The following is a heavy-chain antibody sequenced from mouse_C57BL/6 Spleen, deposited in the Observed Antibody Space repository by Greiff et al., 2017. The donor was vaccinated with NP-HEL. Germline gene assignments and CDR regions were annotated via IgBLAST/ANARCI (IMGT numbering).Heavy chain of an antibody. CDR1: GYTFTDYY. CDR3: ARGGGGNSYYYAMDY. J-gene: IGHJ4*01. CDR2: INPYNGGT. V-gene: IGHV1-19*01. Sequence: EVKLMESGPVLVKPGASVKMSCKASGYTFTDYYMNWVKQSHGKSLEWIGVINPYNGGTSYNQKFKGKATLTVDKSSSTAYMELNSLTSEDSAVYYCARGGGGNSYYYAMDYWGQGTSVTVSS. D-gene: IGHD2-1*01.